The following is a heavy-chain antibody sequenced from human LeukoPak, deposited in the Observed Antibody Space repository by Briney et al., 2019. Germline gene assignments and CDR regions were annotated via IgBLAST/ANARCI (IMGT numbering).Heavy chain of an antibody. CDR3: ARLNSDANFLDF. Sequence: ASVKVSCKASGYTFSSYDITRVLPAPGQGVDWMGLITPYNCNTDYVQKVQGRATMTADTSTSTAYMELKRLISDDTAVYYCARLNSDANFLDFWGQGTLVTVSS. J-gene: IGHJ4*02. CDR2: ITPYNCNT. CDR1: GYTFSSYD. V-gene: IGHV1-18*01. D-gene: IGHD2-8*01.